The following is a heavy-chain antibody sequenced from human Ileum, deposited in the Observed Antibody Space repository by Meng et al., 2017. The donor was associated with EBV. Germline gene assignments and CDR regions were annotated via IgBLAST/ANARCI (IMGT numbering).Heavy chain of an antibody. J-gene: IGHJ4*02. Sequence: QVQLQESGPGLVKPSGTLSLTCAVSGDSISSNNWWSWVRQPPGKGLEWIGEIYHSGSTNYNPSSKSRVTMSVDKSKNQISLNLSSVTAADTAVYYCASGRDYAWHSWGRGTLVTVSS. CDR1: GDSISSNNW. D-gene: IGHD4-17*01. CDR2: IYHSGST. CDR3: ASGRDYAWHS. V-gene: IGHV4-4*02.